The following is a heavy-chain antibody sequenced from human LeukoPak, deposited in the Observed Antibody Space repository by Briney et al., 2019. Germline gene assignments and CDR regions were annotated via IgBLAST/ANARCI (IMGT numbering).Heavy chain of an antibody. CDR1: GYTFTSYG. D-gene: IGHD2-15*01. J-gene: IGHJ4*02. V-gene: IGHV1-18*01. CDR2: ISAYNGNT. CDR3: ARVHPPPNYCSGGSCYGESDY. Sequence: ASVKVSCKASGYTFTSYGISWVRQAPGQGLEWMGWISAYNGNTNYAQKLQGRVTMTTDTSTSTAYMELRSLRSDDTAVYYCARVHPPPNYCSGGSCYGESDYWGQGTLVTVSS.